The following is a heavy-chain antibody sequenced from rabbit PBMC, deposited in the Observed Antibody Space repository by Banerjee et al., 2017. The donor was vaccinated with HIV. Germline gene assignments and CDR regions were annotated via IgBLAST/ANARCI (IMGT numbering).Heavy chain of an antibody. CDR3: AASSGYYNL. CDR1: GFSFSSGYD. D-gene: IGHD1-1*01. J-gene: IGHJ4*01. V-gene: IGHV1S40*01. Sequence: QQLVESGGGLVKPGASLTLTCTASGFSFSSGYDMCWVRQAPGKGLEWIAYIYTGSSGSTYYASWAKGRFTISKTSSTTVTLQLTSLTGADTATYFCAASSGYYNLWGPGTLVTVS. CDR2: IYTGSSGST.